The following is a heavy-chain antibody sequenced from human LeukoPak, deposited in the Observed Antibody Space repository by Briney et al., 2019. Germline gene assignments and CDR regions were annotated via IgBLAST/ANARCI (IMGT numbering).Heavy chain of an antibody. Sequence: GGSLRLSCAASGFTFSSYAMSWVRQAPGKGLEWVSAISGSGGSTYYADSVKGRFTISRDNSKNTLYLQMNSLRAEDTAVYYCARSLPGKYALIWSGYYLDYWGQGTLVTVSS. CDR1: GFTFSSYA. V-gene: IGHV3-23*01. CDR3: ARSLPGKYALIWSGYYLDY. J-gene: IGHJ4*02. CDR2: ISGSGGST. D-gene: IGHD3-3*01.